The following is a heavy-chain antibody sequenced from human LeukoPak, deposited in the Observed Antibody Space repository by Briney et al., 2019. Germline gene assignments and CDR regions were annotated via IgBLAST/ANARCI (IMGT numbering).Heavy chain of an antibody. V-gene: IGHV3-30*18. J-gene: IGHJ6*02. CDR1: GFTFSSYG. CDR2: IPYDGSNK. Sequence: GGSLRLSCAASGFTFSSYGMHWVRQAPGKGLEWVAVIPYDGSNKYYADSVKGRFTISRDNSKNTLYLQMNSLRAEDTAVYYCAKDLGPPLSYYYYGMDVWGQGTTVTVSS. CDR3: AKDLGPPLSYYYYGMDV.